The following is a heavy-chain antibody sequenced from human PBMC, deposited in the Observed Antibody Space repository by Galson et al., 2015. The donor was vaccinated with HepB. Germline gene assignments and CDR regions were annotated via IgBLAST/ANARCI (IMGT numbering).Heavy chain of an antibody. CDR1: GFTFSRYG. CDR2: ISSDGTNK. J-gene: IGHJ4*02. V-gene: IGHV3-30*18. CDR3: AKDRPIDY. Sequence: LRLSCAASGFTFSRYGMHWVRQAPGKGLEWVALISSDGTNKYYKDSVKGRFTISRDNSKNTLYLQMNSLRAEDTAVYYCAKDRPIDYWGQGTLVTVSS. D-gene: IGHD6-6*01.